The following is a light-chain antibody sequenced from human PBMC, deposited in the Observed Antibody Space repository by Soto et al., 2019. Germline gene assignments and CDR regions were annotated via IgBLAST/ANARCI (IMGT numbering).Light chain of an antibody. Sequence: EIVSTQTPATLSFSPAQRPTPDCRASQSVSSYLAWYQQKPGQAPRLLIYDASNRATGIPARFSGSGSGTDFTLTISSLETEDFAVYYCQQRSNWWTFGQGTKVDIK. V-gene: IGKV3-11*01. CDR1: QSVSSY. CDR2: DAS. CDR3: QQRSNWWT. J-gene: IGKJ1*01.